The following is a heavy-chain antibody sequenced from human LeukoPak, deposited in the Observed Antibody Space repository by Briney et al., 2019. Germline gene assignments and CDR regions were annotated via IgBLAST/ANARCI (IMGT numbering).Heavy chain of an antibody. CDR3: TRNWNFER. J-gene: IGHJ4*02. D-gene: IGHD1-1*01. Sequence: GGSLRLSCAASGCTFSTYAMTWVRQAPEKGLEWVSGITYDSANAYYADSVKGRFTISRDNSRNTLYLQMHGLRAEDTAMYYGTRNWNFERWGQGALVTASS. CDR1: GCTFSTYA. V-gene: IGHV3-23*01. CDR2: ITYDSANA.